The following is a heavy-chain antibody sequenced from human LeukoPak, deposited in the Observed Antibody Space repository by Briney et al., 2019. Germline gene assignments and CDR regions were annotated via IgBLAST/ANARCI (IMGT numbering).Heavy chain of an antibody. CDR3: VGGAGY. Sequence: ASVKVSCKASGYTFTNNDINWVRQATAQGLEWVGWMNPNSGNTGYAQKFQGRVTLTRNTSKSTAYMELSSLKSEDTAVYYCVGGAGYWGQGTLVTVSS. V-gene: IGHV1-8*01. CDR1: GYTFTNND. J-gene: IGHJ4*02. CDR2: MNPNSGNT.